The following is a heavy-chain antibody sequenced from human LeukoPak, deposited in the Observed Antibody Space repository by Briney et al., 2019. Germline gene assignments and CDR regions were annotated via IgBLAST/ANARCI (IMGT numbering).Heavy chain of an antibody. V-gene: IGHV4-34*01. CDR2: INHSGST. J-gene: IGHJ4*02. D-gene: IGHD6-13*01. Sequence: SETLSLTCAVYGRSFSGYYWSWIRQPPGKGLEWIGEINHSGSTNYNPSLKSRVTISVDTSKNQFSLKLSSVTAADTAVYYCARSAAAGHFDYWGQGTLVTVSS. CDR3: ARSAAAGHFDY. CDR1: GRSFSGYY.